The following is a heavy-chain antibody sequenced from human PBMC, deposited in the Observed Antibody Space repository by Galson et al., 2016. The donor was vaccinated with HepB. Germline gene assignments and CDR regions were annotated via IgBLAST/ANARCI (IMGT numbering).Heavy chain of an antibody. CDR2: IIPIFGIA. CDR1: GGTLSNYA. D-gene: IGHD2-21*01. V-gene: IGHV1-69*10. Sequence: SVKVSCKASGGTLSNYAISWVRQAPGQGLEWMGGIIPIFGIANYAQKFQGRVTITADKSTNTGYVELSSLRSEDTAVYYCATYWGSDYYYGMDVWGQGTTVTVSS. J-gene: IGHJ6*02. CDR3: ATYWGSDYYYGMDV.